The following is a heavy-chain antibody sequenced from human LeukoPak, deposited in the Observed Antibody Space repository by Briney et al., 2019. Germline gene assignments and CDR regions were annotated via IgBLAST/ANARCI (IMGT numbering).Heavy chain of an antibody. D-gene: IGHD6-19*01. J-gene: IGHJ1*01. Sequence: SETLSLTCAVYGGSFSGYYWSWIRQPPGKGLEWIGSIYYSGSTYYNPSLKSRVTISVDTSKNQFSLKLSSVTAADTAVYYCAYGEIAVAVEDAEYFQHWGQGTLVTVSS. V-gene: IGHV4-34*01. CDR1: GGSFSGYY. CDR3: AYGEIAVAVEDAEYFQH. CDR2: IYYSGST.